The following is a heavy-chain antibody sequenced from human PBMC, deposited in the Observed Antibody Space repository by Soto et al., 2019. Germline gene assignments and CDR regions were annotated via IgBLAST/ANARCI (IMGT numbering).Heavy chain of an antibody. V-gene: IGHV3-21*04. CDR1: GLNFEKCS. D-gene: IGHD2-15*01. Sequence: GGSLRLSCAASGLNFEKCSMNWVRQPPGKGPEWLASISPSSTYIRYADSVKGRFTISRDNARNSLSLQMMNLRADDTAIYYCATDKGDIEVVPATTWGQGTMVTVYS. CDR2: ISPSSTYI. J-gene: IGHJ4*02. CDR3: ATDKGDIEVVPATT.